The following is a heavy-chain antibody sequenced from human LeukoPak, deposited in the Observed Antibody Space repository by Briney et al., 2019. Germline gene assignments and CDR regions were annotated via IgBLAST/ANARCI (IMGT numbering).Heavy chain of an antibody. CDR3: ASNTGYSYGYFDY. V-gene: IGHV3-48*04. D-gene: IGHD5-18*01. J-gene: IGHJ4*02. Sequence: GGSLRLSCAASGFTFSDYSMNWVRQAPGKGLEWVSYISRGGSTIYYADSVKGRFTFSRDNAKNSLYLQMNSLRAEDTAVYYCASNTGYSYGYFDYWGQGTLVTVSS. CDR1: GFTFSDYS. CDR2: ISRGGSTI.